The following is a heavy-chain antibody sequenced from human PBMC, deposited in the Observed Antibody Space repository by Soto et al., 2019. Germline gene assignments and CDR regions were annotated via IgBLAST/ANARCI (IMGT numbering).Heavy chain of an antibody. Sequence: PGGSLRLSCAASGFTFSNYGMHWVRQAPGKGLEWVAVISYDGSNKYYADSVKGRFTISRDNSKNTLYLQMNSLRAEDTAVYYCAKDLEYQLLFIGFDYWGQGTLGTVFS. J-gene: IGHJ4*02. CDR1: GFTFSNYG. CDR3: AKDLEYQLLFIGFDY. V-gene: IGHV3-30*18. D-gene: IGHD2-2*01. CDR2: ISYDGSNK.